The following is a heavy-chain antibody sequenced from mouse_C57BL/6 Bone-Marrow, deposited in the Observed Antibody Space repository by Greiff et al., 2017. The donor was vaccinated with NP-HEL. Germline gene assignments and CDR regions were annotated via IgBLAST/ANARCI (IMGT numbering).Heavy chain of an antibody. D-gene: IGHD1-1*01. J-gene: IGHJ2*01. V-gene: IGHV1-55*01. CDR2: IYPGSGST. CDR1: GYTFTSYW. Sequence: QVQLQQPGAELVKPGASVKMSCKASGYTFTSYWITWVKQRPGQGLEWIGDIYPGSGSTNYNEKFKSKATLTVDTSSSPAYMQLSSLTSEDSAVYYCARGTVVATNYCDYWGQGTTLTVSS. CDR3: ARGTVVATNYCDY.